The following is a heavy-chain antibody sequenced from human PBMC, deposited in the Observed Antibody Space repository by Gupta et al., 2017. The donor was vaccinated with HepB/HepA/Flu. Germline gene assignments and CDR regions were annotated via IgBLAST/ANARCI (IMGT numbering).Heavy chain of an antibody. V-gene: IGHV4-34*01. Sequence: QVQLQQWGAGLLKLSETLSLTCAVYGGSFSGYYWSWIRQPPGKGLEWIGEINHSGSTNYNPSLKRRVTISVDTSKNQFSLKLSSVTAADTAVYYCARGSPDRQNLIAVAAGKYYFDYWGQGTLVTVSS. J-gene: IGHJ4*02. CDR3: ARGSPDRQNLIAVAAGKYYFDY. D-gene: IGHD6-19*01. CDR2: INHSGST. CDR1: GGSFSGYY.